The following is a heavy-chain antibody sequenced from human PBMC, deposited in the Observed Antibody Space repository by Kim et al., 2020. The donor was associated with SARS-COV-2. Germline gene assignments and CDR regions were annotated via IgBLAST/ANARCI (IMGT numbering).Heavy chain of an antibody. CDR2: ISSSSSTI. D-gene: IGHD3-10*01. J-gene: IGHJ3*02. V-gene: IGHV3-48*04. CDR3: ARVGLLWFGEYKKHDAFDI. CDR1: GFTFSSYS. Sequence: GGSLRLSCAASGFTFSSYSMNWVRQAPGKGLEWVSYISSSSSTIYYADSVKGRFTISRDNAKISLYLQMNSLRAEDTAVYYCARVGLLWFGEYKKHDAFDIWGQGTMVTVSS.